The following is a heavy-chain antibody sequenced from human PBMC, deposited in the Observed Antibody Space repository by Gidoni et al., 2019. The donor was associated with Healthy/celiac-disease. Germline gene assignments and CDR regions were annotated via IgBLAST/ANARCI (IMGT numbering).Heavy chain of an antibody. CDR3: AKSGGTRWPMDY. CDR1: GFTFSSYA. Sequence: QVQLVESGGGVVQPGRSLRLSCAASGFTFSSYAMHWVRQAPGKGLECVAVISYDGNNKYYADSVKGRFTISRDNSKNTLYLQMNSLRPEDTAVYHCAKSGGTRWPMDYWGQGTLVTVSS. D-gene: IGHD1-7*01. J-gene: IGHJ4*02. CDR2: ISYDGNNK. V-gene: IGHV3-30*18.